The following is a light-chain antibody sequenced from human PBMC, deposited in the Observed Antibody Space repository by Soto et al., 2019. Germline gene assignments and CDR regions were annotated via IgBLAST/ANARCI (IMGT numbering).Light chain of an antibody. Sequence: DIQMTQSPSTLSASVGDRVTITCRASQSISTWLAWYQQKPGKAPNLLIYGASNLETGVPSRFSGDGSGTDFTLTISSLQPEDSATYFCQQYYSVPLTFGGGTKLKIK. J-gene: IGKJ4*01. CDR2: GAS. V-gene: IGKV1-5*01. CDR3: QQYYSVPLT. CDR1: QSISTW.